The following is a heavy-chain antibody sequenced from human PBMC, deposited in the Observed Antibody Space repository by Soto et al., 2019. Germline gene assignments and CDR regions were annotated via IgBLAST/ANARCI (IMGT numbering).Heavy chain of an antibody. CDR3: ARDHYYGSVTTNWFEP. D-gene: IGHD3-10*01. J-gene: IGHJ5*02. V-gene: IGHV3-23*01. CDR2: ISGSGGST. Sequence: GGSLRLSCAASGFTFSSYAMSWVRQAPGKGLEWVSAISGSGGSTYYADSVKGRFTISRDNSKNTLYLQMNSLRSEDTAVYYCARDHYYGSVTTNWFEPWGQGTLVTVPS. CDR1: GFTFSSYA.